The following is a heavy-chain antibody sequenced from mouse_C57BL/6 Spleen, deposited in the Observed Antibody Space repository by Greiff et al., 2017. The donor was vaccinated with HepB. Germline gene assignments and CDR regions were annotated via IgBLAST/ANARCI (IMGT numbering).Heavy chain of an antibody. CDR1: GFSLTSYA. D-gene: IGHD2-4*01. V-gene: IGHV2-9-1*01. Sequence: QVQLQQSGPGLVAPSQSLSITCTVSGFSLTSYAISWVRQPPGKGLEWLGVIWTGGGTNYNSALKSRLSISKDNSKSQVFLKMNSLQTDDTARYYCARKGTSYDYDVYYAMDYWGQGTSVTVSS. CDR2: IWTGGGT. CDR3: ARKGTSYDYDVYYAMDY. J-gene: IGHJ4*01.